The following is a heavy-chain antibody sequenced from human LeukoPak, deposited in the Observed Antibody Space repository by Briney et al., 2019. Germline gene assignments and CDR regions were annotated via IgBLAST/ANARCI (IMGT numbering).Heavy chain of an antibody. V-gene: IGHV4-34*01. CDR3: ASASYWYFDL. CDR2: INHSGST. Sequence: SETLSLTCAVYGGSFSGYYWSWIRQPPGKGLEWIGEINHSGSTNYNPSLKSRVTISVDTSKNQFSLKLSSVTAADTAVYYCASASYWYFDLWGRGTLVTVSS. CDR1: GGSFSGYY. J-gene: IGHJ2*01.